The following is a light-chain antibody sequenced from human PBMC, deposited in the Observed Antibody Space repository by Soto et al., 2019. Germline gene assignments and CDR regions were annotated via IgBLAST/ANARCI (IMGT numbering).Light chain of an antibody. CDR1: SSNMGGNY. V-gene: IGLV1-47*01. CDR3: AAWDDSLSGVV. J-gene: IGLJ2*01. Sequence: QSVLTQPPSASGTPGQRVTISCSGSSSNMGGNYVYWYQQLPGTAPKLLIYRNNQRPSGVPDRFSGSKSGTSASLAISGLRSEDEADYYCAAWDDSLSGVVFGGGTKLTVL. CDR2: RNN.